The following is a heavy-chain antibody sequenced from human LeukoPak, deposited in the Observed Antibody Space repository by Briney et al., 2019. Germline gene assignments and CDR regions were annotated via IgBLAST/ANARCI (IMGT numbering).Heavy chain of an antibody. J-gene: IGHJ6*03. CDR3: ARPRITIFGVVTNYYYYMDV. D-gene: IGHD3-3*01. Sequence: ETLSLTCTVSGDSITSGSYYWAWVRQAPGKGLEWVSSISSSSSYIYYADSVKGRFTISRDSAKNPLYLQMNSLRAEDTAVYYCARPRITIFGVVTNYYYYMDVWGKGTTVTVSS. V-gene: IGHV3-21*01. CDR2: ISSSSSYI. CDR1: GDSITSGSYY.